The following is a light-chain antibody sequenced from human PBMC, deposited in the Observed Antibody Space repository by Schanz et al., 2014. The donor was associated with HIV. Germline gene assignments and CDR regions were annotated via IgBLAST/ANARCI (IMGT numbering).Light chain of an antibody. V-gene: IGLV1-40*01. CDR3: AAWDDSLNGPV. J-gene: IGLJ2*01. Sequence: QSVLTQPPSVSGAPGQRVTISCTGSSSNIGAGYDVHWYQQLPGTAPKLLIYGNNDRPSGVPDRFSGPKSGTSASLAISGLQSEDEADYYCAAWDDSLNGPVFGGGTKVTVL. CDR2: GNN. CDR1: SSNIGAGYD.